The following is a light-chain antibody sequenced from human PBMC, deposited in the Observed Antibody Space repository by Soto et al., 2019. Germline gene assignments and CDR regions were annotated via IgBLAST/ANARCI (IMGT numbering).Light chain of an antibody. CDR1: QSVSSSY. CDR2: GAS. CDR3: HLSGSLGGT. Sequence: EIELTQSPGTLSLSPGEGATLSCRASQSVSSSYLAWYQQKPGQAPRLLIYGASSRATGIPDRFSGSGSGTDFTLTISRLEPEDFAVYYCHLSGSLGGTFGQGTNV. J-gene: IGKJ1*01. V-gene: IGKV3-20*01.